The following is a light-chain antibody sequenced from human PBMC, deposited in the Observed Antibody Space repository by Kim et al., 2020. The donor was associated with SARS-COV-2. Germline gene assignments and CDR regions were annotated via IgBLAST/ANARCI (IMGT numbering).Light chain of an antibody. V-gene: IGKV1-33*01. CDR1: QDISNY. CDR2: DAS. CDR3: QQYDNLPIT. J-gene: IGKJ4*01. Sequence: DIQMTQSPSSPSASVGDRVTITCQASQDISNYLNWFQQKPGKAPKHLIYDASNLETGVPPRFSGNGSRTDFTLTISSLQPEDVATYYCQQYDNLPITFGGGTKVDIK.